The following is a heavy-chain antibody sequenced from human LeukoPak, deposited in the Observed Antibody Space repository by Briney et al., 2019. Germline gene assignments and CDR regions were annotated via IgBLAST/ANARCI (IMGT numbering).Heavy chain of an antibody. CDR2: IYYSGST. V-gene: IGHV4-59*01. Sequence: KPSETLSLTCTVSGGSISSYYWSWIRQPPGKGLEWIGCIYYSGSTNYNPSLKTRVTISVDTSKNQFSLKLSSVTAADTAVYYCARARGIQIYYYYYMDVWGKGTTVTVSS. J-gene: IGHJ6*03. CDR3: ARARGIQIYYYYYMDV. CDR1: GGSISSYY. D-gene: IGHD5-18*01.